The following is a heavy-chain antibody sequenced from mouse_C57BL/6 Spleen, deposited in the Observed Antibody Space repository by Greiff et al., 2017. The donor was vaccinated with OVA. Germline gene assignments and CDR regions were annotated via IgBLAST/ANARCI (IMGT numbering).Heavy chain of an antibody. CDR3: ARRGMVTKAMDY. D-gene: IGHD2-2*01. Sequence: EVMLVESGGGLVQPGGSLKLSCAASGFTFSDYYMYWVRQTPEKRLEWVAYISNGGGSTYYQDTVKGRFTISRDNAKNTMYLQMSRLKSEDTAMYYCARRGMVTKAMDYWGQGTSVTVSS. CDR1: GFTFSDYY. V-gene: IGHV5-12*01. J-gene: IGHJ4*01. CDR2: ISNGGGST.